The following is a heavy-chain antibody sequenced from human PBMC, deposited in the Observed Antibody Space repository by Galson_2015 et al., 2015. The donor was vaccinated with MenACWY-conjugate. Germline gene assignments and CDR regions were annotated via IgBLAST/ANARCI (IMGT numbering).Heavy chain of an antibody. CDR1: GYTFTSYA. CDR3: ARARVYSSSSYNWFDP. CDR2: INAGNGNT. D-gene: IGHD6-6*01. Sequence: SVKVSCKASGYTFTSYAMHWVRQAPGQRLEWMGWINAGNGNTEYSQKFQGRVTITRDTSASTAYMELSSLRSEDTAVYYCARARVYSSSSYNWFDPWGQGTLVTVSS. J-gene: IGHJ5*02. V-gene: IGHV1-3*01.